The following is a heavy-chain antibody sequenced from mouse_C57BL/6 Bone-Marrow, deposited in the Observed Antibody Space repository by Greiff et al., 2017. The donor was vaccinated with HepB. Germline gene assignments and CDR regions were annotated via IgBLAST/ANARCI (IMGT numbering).Heavy chain of an antibody. J-gene: IGHJ4*01. Sequence: EVMLVESGGGLVQPGGSLKLSCAASGFTFSDYYMYWVRQTPEKRLEWVAYISNGGGSTYYPDTVKGRFTISRDNAKNTLYLQMSRLKSEDTAMYYCARKGNYYGSSFYYAMDYWGQGTSVTVSS. D-gene: IGHD1-1*01. CDR1: GFTFSDYY. V-gene: IGHV5-12*01. CDR3: ARKGNYYGSSFYYAMDY. CDR2: ISNGGGST.